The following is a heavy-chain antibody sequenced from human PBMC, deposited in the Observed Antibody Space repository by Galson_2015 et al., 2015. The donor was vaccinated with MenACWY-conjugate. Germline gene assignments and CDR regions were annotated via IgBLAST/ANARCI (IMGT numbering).Heavy chain of an antibody. V-gene: IGHV4-59*13. CDR3: ARRATTGWFDP. Sequence: SETLSLTCPVSGASMSNYSWTWVRQSPEKGLEWIGHIYHSGATNYNPSLQSRVIISADASKGQFSLNLASVSAADTAVYYCARRATTGWFDPWGQGTQVTVSS. J-gene: IGHJ5*02. D-gene: IGHD4-17*01. CDR1: GASMSNYS. CDR2: IYHSGAT.